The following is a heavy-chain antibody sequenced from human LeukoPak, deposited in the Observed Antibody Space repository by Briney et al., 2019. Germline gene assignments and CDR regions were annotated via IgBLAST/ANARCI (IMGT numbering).Heavy chain of an antibody. CDR2: ISGSGGST. D-gene: IGHD6-19*01. Sequence: GGSLRLSCAASGFTFSTYAMTWVRQAPGKGLEWVSAISGSGGSTYYADSVKGRFTISRDNSKNALYLQMNSLRADDTAVYHCARTVANELWGQGTLVTVSS. CDR3: ARTVANEL. J-gene: IGHJ4*02. V-gene: IGHV3-23*01. CDR1: GFTFSTYA.